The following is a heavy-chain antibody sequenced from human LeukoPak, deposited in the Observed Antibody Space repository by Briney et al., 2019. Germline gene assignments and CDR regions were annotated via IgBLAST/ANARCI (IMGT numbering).Heavy chain of an antibody. V-gene: IGHV3-53*01. CDR3: ARLAVVPS. Sequence: GGSLRLSCAASGFTFSSYEMNWVRQAPGKGLEWVSVIYSGGSTYYADSVKGRFTISRDNSKNTLYLQMNSLRAEDTAVYYCARLAVVPSWGQGTLVTVSS. J-gene: IGHJ5*02. CDR2: IYSGGST. CDR1: GFTFSSYE. D-gene: IGHD2-15*01.